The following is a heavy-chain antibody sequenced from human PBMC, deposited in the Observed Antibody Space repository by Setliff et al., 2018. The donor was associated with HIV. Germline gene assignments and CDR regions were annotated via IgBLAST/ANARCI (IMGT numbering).Heavy chain of an antibody. D-gene: IGHD3-22*01. CDR2: IYQTGNT. Sequence: SETLSLTCSVSGYSINNGYYWGWIRQPPGKGLEWVATIYQTGNTYYSPSLKSRVTVSMDMSRNRFSVKLSSATAADTAVYYCARQAWHYDRDGYFIDYWGQGMLVTVSS. V-gene: IGHV4-38-2*02. CDR1: GYSINNGYY. J-gene: IGHJ4*02. CDR3: ARQAWHYDRDGYFIDY.